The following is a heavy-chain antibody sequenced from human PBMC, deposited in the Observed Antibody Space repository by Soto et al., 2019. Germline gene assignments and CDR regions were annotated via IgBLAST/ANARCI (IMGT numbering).Heavy chain of an antibody. CDR1: GGTFNTYA. V-gene: IGHV1-69*19. D-gene: IGHD3-10*01. Sequence: QVQLVQSGAEMTKPGSSVKVSCQSSGGTFNTYAMNWVRQAPGQGPEWMGDISPMFGAANYAPKFQGRVTITADEATGTSYMQLGSLTSEDTALYFCAREVQVHTPAFVYWGQGTLVTVSS. CDR2: ISPMFGAA. CDR3: AREVQVHTPAFVY. J-gene: IGHJ4*02.